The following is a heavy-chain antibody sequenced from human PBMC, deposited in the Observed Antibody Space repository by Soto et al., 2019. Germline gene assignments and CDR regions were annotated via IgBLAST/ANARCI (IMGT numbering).Heavy chain of an antibody. V-gene: IGHV4-30-2*01. CDR1: GGSISSGGYS. CDR2: IYHSGST. Sequence: SETLSLTCAVSGGSISSGGYSWSWIRQPPGKGLEWIGYIYHSGSTYYNPSLKSRVTISVDRSKNQFSLKLSSVTAADTAVYYCARGAYYYGSGSHPPDYWGQGTLVTVSS. CDR3: ARGAYYYGSGSHPPDY. J-gene: IGHJ4*02. D-gene: IGHD3-10*01.